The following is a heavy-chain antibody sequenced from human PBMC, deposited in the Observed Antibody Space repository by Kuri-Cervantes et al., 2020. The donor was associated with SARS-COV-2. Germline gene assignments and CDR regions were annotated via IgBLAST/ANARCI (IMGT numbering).Heavy chain of an antibody. Sequence: GESLKISCAASGFTVSNNYMSWVRQAPGKGLEWVSVIYSGGSTYYADSVKGRFTICRDNSKNTLYLQMNSLRAEDTAVYYCAREFRYCSSTSCRRTDYYYYGMDVWGQGTTVTVSS. V-gene: IGHV3-66*01. J-gene: IGHJ6*02. D-gene: IGHD2-2*01. CDR2: IYSGGST. CDR3: AREFRYCSSTSCRRTDYYYYGMDV. CDR1: GFTVSNNY.